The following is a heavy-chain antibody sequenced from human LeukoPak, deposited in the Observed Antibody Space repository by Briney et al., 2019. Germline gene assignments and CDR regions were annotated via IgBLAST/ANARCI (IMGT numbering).Heavy chain of an antibody. D-gene: IGHD6-19*01. V-gene: IGHV3-21*04. Sequence: PRGSLRLSCAGSGFTFSSYDMHWVRQAPGKGLEWVSSISSGSSYIYYPDSVKGRFTISRDNAKNSLYLQMNSLRAEDTAVYYCARGMAVAANWFDPWGQGTLVTVSS. CDR1: GFTFSSYD. CDR3: ARGMAVAANWFDP. CDR2: ISSGSSYI. J-gene: IGHJ5*02.